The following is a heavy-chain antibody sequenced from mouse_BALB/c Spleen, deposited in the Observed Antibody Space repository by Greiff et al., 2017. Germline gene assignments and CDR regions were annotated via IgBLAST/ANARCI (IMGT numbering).Heavy chain of an antibody. CDR3: TREGDPNFDY. J-gene: IGHJ2*01. CDR2: IDPSDSYT. CDR1: GYTFTSYW. Sequence: VQLQQPGAELVKPGASVKMSCKASGYTFTSYWMHWVKQRPGQGLEWIGVIDPSDSYTSYNQKFKGKATLTVDTSSSTAYMQLSSLTSEDSAVYYCTREGDPNFDYWGQGTTLTVSS. V-gene: IGHV1S127*01.